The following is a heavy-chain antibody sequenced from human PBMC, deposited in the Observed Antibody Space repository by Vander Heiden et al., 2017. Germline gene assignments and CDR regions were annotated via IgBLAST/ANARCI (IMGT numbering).Heavy chain of an antibody. J-gene: IGHJ4*02. V-gene: IGHV3-11*01. CDR3: ARDQVSYWSGGSCQYYFDY. CDR1: GFTFLAYY. D-gene: IGHD2-15*01. Sequence: QVQLVASGGGLVKPGGSLRLSCAASGFTFLAYYMGWIRQAPGKGLEWVSYISSSGSTIYYADSVKGRYTISRDNAKNSLYLQMNSLRAEDTAVYYCARDQVSYWSGGSCQYYFDYWGQGTLVTVSS. CDR2: ISSSGSTI.